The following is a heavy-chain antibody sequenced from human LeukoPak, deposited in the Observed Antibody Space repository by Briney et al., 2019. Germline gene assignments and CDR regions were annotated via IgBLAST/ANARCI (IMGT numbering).Heavy chain of an antibody. Sequence: PGGSLRLSCAASGFTFNNYAMNWVRQAPGKGLEWVSTITGSGGSTYYADSVKGRFTISRDNSNNTLYLQMNSLRAEDTAVYYCAKSTDSSGYYLSYFDYWGQGTLVTVSS. V-gene: IGHV3-23*01. J-gene: IGHJ4*02. CDR2: ITGSGGST. D-gene: IGHD3-22*01. CDR3: AKSTDSSGYYLSYFDY. CDR1: GFTFNNYA.